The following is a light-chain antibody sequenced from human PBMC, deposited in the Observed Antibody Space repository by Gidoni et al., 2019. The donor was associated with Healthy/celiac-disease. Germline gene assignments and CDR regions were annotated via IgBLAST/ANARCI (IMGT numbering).Light chain of an antibody. J-gene: IGKJ2*03. V-gene: IGKV4-1*01. CDR1: QSVLYSSNNKNY. CDR2: WAP. Sequence: DIVMTQSPDSLAVSLGDRATINCKSSQSVLYSSNNKNYLAWYQQKPGQPPKLLIYWAPTRESGVPDRFSGSGSGTDFTLTISSLQAEDVAVYYCQQYYSTPRSFGQGTKLEIK. CDR3: QQYYSTPRS.